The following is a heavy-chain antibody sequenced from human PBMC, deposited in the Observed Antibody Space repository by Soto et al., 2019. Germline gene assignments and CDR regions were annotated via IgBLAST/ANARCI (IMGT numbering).Heavy chain of an antibody. V-gene: IGHV1-3*01. CDR2: INPGNGDT. CDR1: GYTFANFA. Sequence: QVQLVQSGAEVKKPGASVKVSCKASGYTFANFAIHWVRQAPGQRLAWMGWINPGNGDTKYSQNFQGRVTITRDTSASTAYMELSSLISDDTAVYYCARDHNRGGSYRFSYYYGMDVWGQGTTVTVSS. D-gene: IGHD1-26*01. J-gene: IGHJ6*02. CDR3: ARDHNRGGSYRFSYYYGMDV.